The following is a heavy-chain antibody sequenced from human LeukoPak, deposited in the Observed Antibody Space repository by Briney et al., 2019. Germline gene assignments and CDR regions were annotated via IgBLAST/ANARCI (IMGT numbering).Heavy chain of an antibody. CDR1: GFTFGDYA. CDR2: IGGSGDNK. CDR3: AKKSGYDSYRYYYMNV. V-gene: IGHV3-23*01. D-gene: IGHD3-22*01. Sequence: GGSLRLSCAVSGFTFGDYAMTWVRQAPGEGLEWVSSIGGSGDNKYYADSVMGRFTISRDNSRNTLSLQMNSLRAEDTAVYYCAKKSGYDSYRYYYMNVWGKGATVTVSS. J-gene: IGHJ6*03.